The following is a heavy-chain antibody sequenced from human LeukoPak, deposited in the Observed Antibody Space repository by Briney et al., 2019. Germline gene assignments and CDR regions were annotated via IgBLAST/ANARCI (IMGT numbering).Heavy chain of an antibody. CDR2: IYPGDSDT. CDR3: ARLRITMVRGVIRSFYGMDV. D-gene: IGHD3-10*01. Sequence: GESLKISCKGCGYSFTSYWIGWVRQMPGKGLEWMGIIYPGDSDTRYSPSFQGQVTISADKSISTAYLQWSSLKASDTAMYYCARLRITMVRGVIRSFYGMDVWGKGTTVTVSS. CDR1: GYSFTSYW. V-gene: IGHV5-51*01. J-gene: IGHJ6*04.